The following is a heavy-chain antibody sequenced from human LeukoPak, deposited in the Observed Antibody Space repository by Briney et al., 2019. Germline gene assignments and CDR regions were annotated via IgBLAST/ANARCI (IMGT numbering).Heavy chain of an antibody. J-gene: IGHJ6*02. D-gene: IGHD3-10*01. CDR1: GGSISSGGYY. CDR3: ARAVGSSYYYYYGMDV. Sequence: TLSLTCTVSGGSISSGGYYWSWIRQHPGKGLEWIGYIYYSGSTYYNPSLKSRVTISVDTSKNQFSLKLSSVTAADTAVYYCARAVGSSYYYYYGMDVWGQGTTVTVSS. V-gene: IGHV4-31*03. CDR2: IYYSGST.